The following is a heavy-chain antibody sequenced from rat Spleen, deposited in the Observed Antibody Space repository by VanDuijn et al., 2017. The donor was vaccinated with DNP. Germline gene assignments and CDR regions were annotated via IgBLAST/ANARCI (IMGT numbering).Heavy chain of an antibody. D-gene: IGHD4-3*01. CDR2: IRYDGGGT. Sequence: EVQLVESGGGLVQPGRSLKLSCAASGFTFSAYYMAWVRQAPTKDLAWVAYIRYDGGGTKYADSVKGRFTISRDNAKNTLYLQMNSLRSEDMATYYCVRWNSGHFDYWGQGVMVPVSS. J-gene: IGHJ2*01. V-gene: IGHV5-22*01. CDR1: GFTFSAYY. CDR3: VRWNSGHFDY.